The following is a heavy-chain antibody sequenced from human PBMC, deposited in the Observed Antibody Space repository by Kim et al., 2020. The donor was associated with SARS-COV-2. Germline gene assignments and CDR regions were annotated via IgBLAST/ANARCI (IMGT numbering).Heavy chain of an antibody. CDR1: GCSISSGGYY. CDR3: ARAASTIFGVVNHFDY. Sequence: SETLSRTCTVSGCSISSGGYYWSWIRQHPGKGLEWIGYIYYSGSSYYNPSLKSRVTISVDTSKNQFSLKLSSVTAADTAVYYCARAASTIFGVVNHFDYWGQGTLVTVSS. J-gene: IGHJ4*02. D-gene: IGHD3-3*01. V-gene: IGHV4-31*03. CDR2: IYYSGSS.